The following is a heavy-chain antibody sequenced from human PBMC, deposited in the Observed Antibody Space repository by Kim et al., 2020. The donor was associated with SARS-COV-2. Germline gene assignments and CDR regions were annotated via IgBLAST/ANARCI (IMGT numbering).Heavy chain of an antibody. D-gene: IGHD1-26*01. CDR2: INPSGGST. CDR3: ARGGHSGSYFSVESHSWYAFDI. CDR1: GYTFTSYY. V-gene: IGHV1-46*01. J-gene: IGHJ3*02. Sequence: ASVKVSCKASGYTFTSYYMHWVRQAPGQGLEWMGIINPSGGSTSYAQKFQGRVTITRDTSTSTVYMELSSLRSEDTAVYYCARGGHSGSYFSVESHSWYAFDIWGQGTMVTVSS.